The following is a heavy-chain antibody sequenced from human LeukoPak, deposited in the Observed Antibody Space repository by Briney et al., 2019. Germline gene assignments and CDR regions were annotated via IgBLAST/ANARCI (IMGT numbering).Heavy chain of an antibody. D-gene: IGHD2-2*01. J-gene: IGHJ5*02. Sequence: PSETLSLTCDVSGGSISSGLYSWSWIRQPLGKGLEWIGYIYHTGSTYYNPSLKSRVTISVDTSKNQFSLRLSSVTAADTAVYYCARLQYCSGTSCYWFDPWGQGTLVTVSS. CDR3: ARLQYCSGTSCYWFDP. CDR2: IYHTGST. CDR1: GGSISSGLYS. V-gene: IGHV4-30-2*01.